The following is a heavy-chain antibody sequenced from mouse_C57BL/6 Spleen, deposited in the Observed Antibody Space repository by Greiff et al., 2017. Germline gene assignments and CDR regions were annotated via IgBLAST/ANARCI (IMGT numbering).Heavy chain of an antibody. CDR3: ARGSYYGSSYENYFDY. Sequence: EVQLQQSGPELVKPGASVKIPCTASGYTFTDYNMDWVKQSHGKSLEWIGDINPNNGGTIYNQKFKGKATLTVDKSSSTAYMEHRSLTSEDTAVYYCARGSYYGSSYENYFDYWGQGTTLTVSS. D-gene: IGHD1-1*01. CDR1: GYTFTDYN. V-gene: IGHV1-18*01. CDR2: INPNNGGT. J-gene: IGHJ2*01.